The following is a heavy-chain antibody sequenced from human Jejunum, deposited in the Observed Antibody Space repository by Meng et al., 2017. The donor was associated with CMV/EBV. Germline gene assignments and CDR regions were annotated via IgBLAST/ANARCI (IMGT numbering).Heavy chain of an antibody. CDR2: IYSGGST. Sequence: ARLLESGGGLVQPGGSLGTSCAASEFTVSTNYMAWVRQAPGKGLEWVSVIYSGGSTYYGDSVKDRFTISRDTSKNTVYLQMDSLRAEDTAVYYCARGAGSSSSRRYLDYWGQGTLVTVSS. CDR3: ARGAGSSSSRRYLDY. CDR1: EFTVSTNY. V-gene: IGHV3-66*01. D-gene: IGHD6-6*01. J-gene: IGHJ4*03.